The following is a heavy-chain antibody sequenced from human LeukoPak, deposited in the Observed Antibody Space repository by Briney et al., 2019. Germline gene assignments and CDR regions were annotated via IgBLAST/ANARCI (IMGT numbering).Heavy chain of an antibody. CDR3: ARGATGGLRLGEPNFDY. CDR2: ISSSSSYI. CDR1: GFTFSSYS. V-gene: IGHV3-21*01. D-gene: IGHD3-16*01. Sequence: PGGSLRLSCAASGFTFSSYSMNWVRQAPGKGLEWVSSISSSSSYIYYADSVKGRFTISRDNAKNSLYLQMNSLRAEDTAVYYCARGATGGLRLGEPNFDYWGQGTLVTVSS. J-gene: IGHJ4*02.